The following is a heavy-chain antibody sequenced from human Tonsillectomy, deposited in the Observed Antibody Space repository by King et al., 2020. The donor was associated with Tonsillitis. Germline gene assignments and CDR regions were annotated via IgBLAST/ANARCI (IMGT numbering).Heavy chain of an antibody. D-gene: IGHD3-10*01. Sequence: VQLVESGGGVVRPGGSLRLSCAASGFTFGDYGMSWVRQAPGKGLEWVSGINWIGGRTGYADSVKGVFTISRDNAKKSLYLQMNSLRADETAMYNCATGDGSGRYSYYYYYGMDVWGQGTTATVSS. CDR1: GFTFGDYG. V-gene: IGHV3-20*01. CDR2: INWIGGRT. J-gene: IGHJ6*02. CDR3: ATGDGSGRYSYYYYYGMDV.